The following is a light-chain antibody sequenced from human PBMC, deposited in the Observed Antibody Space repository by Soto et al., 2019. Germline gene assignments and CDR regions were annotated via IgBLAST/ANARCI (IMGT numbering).Light chain of an antibody. CDR2: AAY. CDR3: QQLNSYPLT. Sequence: DIQLTQSPSFLSASVGDRVTITCRASQGISSYLAWYQQKPGKAPKLLIYAAYNLQSGVPSRFSGSGSGTEFTLTISSLQPEDFATYYCQQLNSYPLTFGGGTKVEIK. V-gene: IGKV1-9*01. CDR1: QGISSY. J-gene: IGKJ4*01.